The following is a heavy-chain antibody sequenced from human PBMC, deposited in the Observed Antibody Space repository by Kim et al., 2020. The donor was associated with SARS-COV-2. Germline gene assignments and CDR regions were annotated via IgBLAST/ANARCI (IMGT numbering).Heavy chain of an antibody. V-gene: IGHV4-34*01. J-gene: IGHJ4*02. CDR3: ARRYYDILTTAYVAYGY. CDR2: INHSGST. Sequence: SETLSLTCAVYGGSFSAFSWSWIRQPPGEGLDWIGEINHSGSTNYKPSPKSRVTISIDTSKNQFSLELTSVTAADSAVYYCARRYYDILTTAYVAYGYWGQGTLVTVSS. D-gene: IGHD3-9*01. CDR1: GGSFSAFS.